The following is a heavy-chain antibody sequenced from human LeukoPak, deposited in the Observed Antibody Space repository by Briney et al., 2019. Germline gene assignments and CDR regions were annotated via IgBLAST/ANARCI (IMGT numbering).Heavy chain of an antibody. J-gene: IGHJ4*02. CDR3: ARWPPTIFGVVIILDY. CDR1: GFTFSSYW. Sequence: GGSLRLSCAASGFTFSSYWMHWVRQAPGKGLVWVSRINSDGSSTSYADSVKGRFTISRDNAKNTLYLQMNSLRAEDTAVYYCARWPPTIFGVVIILDYWGQGTLVTVSS. V-gene: IGHV3-74*01. D-gene: IGHD3-3*01. CDR2: INSDGSST.